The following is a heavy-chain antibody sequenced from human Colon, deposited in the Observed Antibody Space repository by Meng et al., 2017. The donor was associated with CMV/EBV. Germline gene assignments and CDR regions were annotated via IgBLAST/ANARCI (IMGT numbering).Heavy chain of an antibody. D-gene: IGHD2-15*01. CDR2: TYYRSEWHS. J-gene: IGHJ4*02. CDR3: ARAGYCSGGSCFGLDY. CDR1: VSSDSAA. V-gene: IGHV6-1*01. Sequence: VSSDSAAWHWIRQSPSRGPEWLGRTYYRSEWHSDSAVSVRSRIIITPDTSKNQFSLQLNYVTPEDTAVYYCARAGYCSGGSCFGLDYWGQGTLVTVSS.